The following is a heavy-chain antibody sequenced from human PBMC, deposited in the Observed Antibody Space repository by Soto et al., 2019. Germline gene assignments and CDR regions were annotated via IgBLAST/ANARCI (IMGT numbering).Heavy chain of an antibody. CDR3: ATSRRGAARPYYSYGMDV. J-gene: IGHJ6*02. Sequence: SLRLSCAASGFTFSSYAMHWVRQAPGKGLEWVAVISYDGSNKYYADSVKGRFTISRDNSKNTLYLQMNSLRAEDTAVYYCATSRRGAARPYYSYGMDVWGQGPTVTVSS. D-gene: IGHD6-6*01. V-gene: IGHV3-30-3*01. CDR1: GFTFSSYA. CDR2: ISYDGSNK.